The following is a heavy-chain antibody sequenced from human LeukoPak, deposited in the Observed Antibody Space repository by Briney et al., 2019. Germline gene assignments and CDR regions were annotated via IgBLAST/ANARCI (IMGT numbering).Heavy chain of an antibody. CDR1: GFTFSSYG. CDR3: VRSSMAAAGPFAY. V-gene: IGHV3-33*01. CDR2: IWYDGSNK. J-gene: IGHJ4*02. Sequence: GRSLRLSCAASGFTFSSYGMHWVRQAPGKGLEWVTVIWYDGSNKYYADSVKGRFTISRDNSKNTLYLQMNSLRAEDTAVYYCVRSSMAAAGPFAYWGQGILVTVSS. D-gene: IGHD6-13*01.